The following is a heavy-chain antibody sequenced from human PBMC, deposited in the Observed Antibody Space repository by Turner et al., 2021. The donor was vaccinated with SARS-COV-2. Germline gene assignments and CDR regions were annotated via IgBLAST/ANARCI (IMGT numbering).Heavy chain of an antibody. J-gene: IGHJ4*02. CDR3: ARDSGDFDY. V-gene: IGHV3-30-3*01. CDR2: ISYDGSNK. D-gene: IGHD3-10*01. Sequence: QVQLVESGGGVVQPGRSLRLPCSASGFTFSSYVMHWVRQAPGKGLDWVEVISYDGSNKDYADAVKGRFTISIDNSKNTLYLQMNSLRAEDTAVYYCARDSGDFDYWGQGTLVTVSS. CDR1: GFTFSSYV.